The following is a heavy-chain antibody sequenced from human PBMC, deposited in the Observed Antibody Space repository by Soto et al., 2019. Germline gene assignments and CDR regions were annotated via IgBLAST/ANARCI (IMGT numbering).Heavy chain of an antibody. CDR1: GFTFGTYA. J-gene: IGHJ5*02. Sequence: GGSLRLSCAASGFTFGTYAMSWVRQAPGKGLEWVSTISGSGDSTYYANSVKGRFTISRDNSRNTLDLQMNSLRVEDTAVYYCAKGGEGSCSKTSCLYFSDSWGQGTLVTVSS. D-gene: IGHD2-2*01. CDR3: AKGGEGSCSKTSCLYFSDS. V-gene: IGHV3-23*01. CDR2: ISGSGDST.